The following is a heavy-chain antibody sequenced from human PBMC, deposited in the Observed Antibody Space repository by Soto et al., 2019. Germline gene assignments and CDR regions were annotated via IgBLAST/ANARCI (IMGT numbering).Heavy chain of an antibody. V-gene: IGHV4-59*12. D-gene: IGHD6-13*01. CDR1: GVSISSYY. CDR2: IYYSGST. J-gene: IGHJ5*02. CDR3: ARDQAAAGANWFDP. Sequence: PSETLSLTCAVSGVSISSYYWSWIRQPPGKGLEWIGHIYYSGSTNYNPSLKSRVTISVDRSKNQFSLKLSSVTAADTAVYYCARDQAAAGANWFDPWGQGTLVTVSS.